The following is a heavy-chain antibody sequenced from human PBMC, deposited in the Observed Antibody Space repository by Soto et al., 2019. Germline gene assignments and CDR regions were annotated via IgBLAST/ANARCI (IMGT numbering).Heavy chain of an antibody. J-gene: IGHJ2*01. Sequence: QVPLQESGPGLVKPSETLSLTCTVSADSISNFYWSWIRHPAGKVLESMGRVSASARTNYNTSLQRRVTMSLDTSKTQFSLRLASVSAADTAVYFCATGMGRYLDLWGRGTLVIVSS. V-gene: IGHV4-4*07. CDR1: ADSISNFY. D-gene: IGHD2-8*01. CDR2: VSASART. CDR3: ATGMGRYLDL.